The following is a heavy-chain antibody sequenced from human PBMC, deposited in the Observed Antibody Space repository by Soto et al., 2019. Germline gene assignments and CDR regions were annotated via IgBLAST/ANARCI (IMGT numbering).Heavy chain of an antibody. CDR3: ARGRWNYVPY. J-gene: IGHJ4*02. CDR2: INHSGST. Sequence: SETLSLTCAVYGGSLSGYYWSWIRQPPGKGLEWIGEINHSGSTKHNPSLKSRVTISVDTSKNQFSLKLSSVTAADAAVYYCARGRWNYVPYWGQGALVTVSS. CDR1: GGSLSGYY. D-gene: IGHD1-7*01. V-gene: IGHV4-34*01.